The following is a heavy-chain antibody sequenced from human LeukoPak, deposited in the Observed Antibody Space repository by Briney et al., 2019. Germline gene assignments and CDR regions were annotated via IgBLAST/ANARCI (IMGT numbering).Heavy chain of an antibody. D-gene: IGHD2-21*02. V-gene: IGHV3-21*01. Sequence: PGGSLRLSCAASGFTFSSYSMNWVRQAPGKGLEWVSSISGSSSYIYYADSVKGRFTISRDNAKKSLYLQMNSLRAEDTAVYYCAKDHANTPVVTNWGQGILVSVSS. J-gene: IGHJ4*02. CDR2: ISGSSSYI. CDR3: AKDHANTPVVTN. CDR1: GFTFSSYS.